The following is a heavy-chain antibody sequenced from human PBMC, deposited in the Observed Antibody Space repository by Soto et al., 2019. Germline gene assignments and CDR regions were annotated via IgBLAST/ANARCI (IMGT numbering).Heavy chain of an antibody. CDR1: GFTFSSYA. Sequence: EVQLLESGGGLVQPGGSLRLSCAASGFTFSSYAMNWVRQAPGKGLEWVSVISGSGDSTYYAASVKGRFTISRDNSKNTLYLQMTSLRAEDTAVYYCASRSSGWYFDYWGQGTLITVSS. J-gene: IGHJ4*02. V-gene: IGHV3-23*01. CDR3: ASRSSGWYFDY. CDR2: ISGSGDST. D-gene: IGHD6-19*01.